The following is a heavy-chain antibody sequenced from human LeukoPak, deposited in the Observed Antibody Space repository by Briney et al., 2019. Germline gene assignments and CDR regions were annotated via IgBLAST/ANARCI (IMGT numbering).Heavy chain of an antibody. Sequence: GGSLRLPWAAFGFTFSSYEINWVRQAPGKGLEWVSYISSSASTIYSADSVKGRFTISRANAKNSLYLQMNSLRAEDTAVYYCARLPGYSSSWYEWYFDLWGR. CDR3: ARLPGYSSSWYEWYFDL. CDR2: ISSSASTI. J-gene: IGHJ2*01. V-gene: IGHV3-48*03. CDR1: GFTFSSYE. D-gene: IGHD6-13*01.